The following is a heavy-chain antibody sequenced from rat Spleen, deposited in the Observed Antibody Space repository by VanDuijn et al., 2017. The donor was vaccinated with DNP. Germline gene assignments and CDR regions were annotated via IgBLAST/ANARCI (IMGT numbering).Heavy chain of an antibody. CDR2: ISYDGSRT. D-gene: IGHD1-2*01. J-gene: IGHJ2*01. Sequence: EVQLVESGGGLVQPGRSLKLSCAASGFTFSNYGMAWVRQAPTKGLEWVASISYDGSRTYYRDSVKGRFTISRDNAKSTLYLQMDSLRSEDTATYYCARHLTIAAAGYVDYWGQGVMVTVSS. CDR1: GFTFSNYG. V-gene: IGHV5-29*01. CDR3: ARHLTIAAAGYVDY.